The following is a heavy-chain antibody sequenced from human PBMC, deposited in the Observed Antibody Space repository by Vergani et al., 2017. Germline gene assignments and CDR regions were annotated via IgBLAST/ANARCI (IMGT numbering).Heavy chain of an antibody. Sequence: VQLVQSGAEVKKPGASVKVSCKASGYPFTSYDINWVRQATGQGLEWMGWMNPNSDNTGYAQKFQGRITMTRNTSISTAYMELSSLRSEDTAVYYCARVELRGVDYYYMDVWGKGTTVTVSS. J-gene: IGHJ6*03. V-gene: IGHV1-8*01. CDR3: ARVELRGVDYYYMDV. CDR1: GYPFTSYD. D-gene: IGHD3-10*01. CDR2: MNPNSDNT.